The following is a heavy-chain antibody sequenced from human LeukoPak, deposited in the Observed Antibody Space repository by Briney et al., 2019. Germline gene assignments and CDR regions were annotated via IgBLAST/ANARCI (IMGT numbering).Heavy chain of an antibody. D-gene: IGHD2-2*01. CDR3: ASRYCSSTSCPFDY. CDR1: GGSISSSSYY. Sequence: SETLSLTCTVSGGSISSSSYYWGWIRQPPGKGLEWIGSIYYSGSTYYNPSLKSRVTISVDTSKNQFSLKLSSVTPADTAVYYCASRYCSSTSCPFDYWGQGTLVTVSS. J-gene: IGHJ4*02. V-gene: IGHV4-39*01. CDR2: IYYSGST.